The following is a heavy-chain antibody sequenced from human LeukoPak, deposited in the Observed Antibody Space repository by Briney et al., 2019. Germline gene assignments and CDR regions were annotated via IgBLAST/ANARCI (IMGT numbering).Heavy chain of an antibody. D-gene: IGHD3-22*01. CDR1: GYTFTSYY. CDR2: INPSGGST. J-gene: IGHJ4*02. CDR3: GRGYYYDKVPFDY. V-gene: IGHV1-46*01. Sequence: ASVKVSCKASGYTFTSYYMHWVRQSPGQGLEGMGIINPSGGSTNYAQKFQGRATMTRDMSTSTVYMELSSLRSEDTAVYYCGRGYYYDKVPFDYWGQGTLVTVSS.